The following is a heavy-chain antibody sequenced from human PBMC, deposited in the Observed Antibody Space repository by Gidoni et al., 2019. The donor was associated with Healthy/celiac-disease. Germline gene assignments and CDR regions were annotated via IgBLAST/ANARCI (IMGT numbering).Heavy chain of an antibody. Sequence: QLQLQESGPGLVKPSETLSLTCTVSGGSISSSSYYLGWIRPPPGKGLEWIGSIYYSGSTYYNPSLKSRVTISVDTSKNQFSLKLSSVTAADTAVYYCASEPRPNIVVVTAITSSPPDDAFDIWGQGTMVTVSS. CDR3: ASEPRPNIVVVTAITSSPPDDAFDI. D-gene: IGHD2-21*02. CDR2: IYYSGST. CDR1: GGSISSSSYY. J-gene: IGHJ3*02. V-gene: IGHV4-39*07.